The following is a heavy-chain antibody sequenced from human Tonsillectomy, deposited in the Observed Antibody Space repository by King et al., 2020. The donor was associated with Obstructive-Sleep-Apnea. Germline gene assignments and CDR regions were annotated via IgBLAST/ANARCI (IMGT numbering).Heavy chain of an antibody. CDR2: ISWNEREK. V-gene: IGHV3-30*18. CDR3: AKGEWSSRSIDY. Sequence: VQLVESGGGVVQPGTSLRLSCAASGFSFSTRDIHWVRQAPVKGLEWGALISWNEREKYYADSVKGRFTISRDNSKNTLYLEMNGLRAEDTAAYYCAKGEWSSRSIDYWGQGTLVTVSS. CDR1: GFSFSTRD. J-gene: IGHJ4*02. D-gene: IGHD6-13*01.